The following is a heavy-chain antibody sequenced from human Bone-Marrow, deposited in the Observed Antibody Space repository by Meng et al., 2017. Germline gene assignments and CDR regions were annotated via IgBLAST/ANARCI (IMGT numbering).Heavy chain of an antibody. CDR3: ARVRWDYDSSGYRRAFDI. D-gene: IGHD3-22*01. V-gene: IGHV3-53*04. CDR1: GFTVSSNY. CDR2: IYSGGST. Sequence: GESLKISCAASGFTVSSNYMSWVRQAPGKGLEWVSVIYSGGSTYYADSVKGRFTISRHNSKNTLYLQMNSLRAEDTAVYYCARVRWDYDSSGYRRAFDIWGQGTRVT. J-gene: IGHJ3*02.